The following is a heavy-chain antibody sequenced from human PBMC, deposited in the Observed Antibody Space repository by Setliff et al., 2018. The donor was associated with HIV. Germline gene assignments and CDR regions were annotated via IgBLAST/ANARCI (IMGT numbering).Heavy chain of an antibody. CDR1: GYTFTTYD. CDR3: ARLETGTTGDAFDI. D-gene: IGHD1-1*01. J-gene: IGHJ3*02. CDR2: ISAYNGNT. V-gene: IGHV1-18*01. Sequence: GASVKVSCKASGYTFTTYDLSWVRQAPGQGLEWMGWISAYNGNTNYAQKVQDRVTMTTDTSTSTAYMELRSLRSDDTAVYYCARLETGTTGDAFDIWGQGTMVTVSS.